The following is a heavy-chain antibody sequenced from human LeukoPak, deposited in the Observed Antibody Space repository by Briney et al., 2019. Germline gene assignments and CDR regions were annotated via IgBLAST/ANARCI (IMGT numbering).Heavy chain of an antibody. CDR3: ARGTYYDFWSGYYSYNWFDP. Sequence: ASVKVSCKASGYNFVGYYIHWVRQAPGQGLEWMGRINPRDGETNFAQKFQGRVTMTSDTSISTAYMELRSLRSDDTAVYYCARGTYYDFWSGYYSYNWFDPWGQGTLVTVSS. D-gene: IGHD3-3*01. V-gene: IGHV1-2*06. CDR2: INPRDGET. CDR1: GYNFVGYY. J-gene: IGHJ5*02.